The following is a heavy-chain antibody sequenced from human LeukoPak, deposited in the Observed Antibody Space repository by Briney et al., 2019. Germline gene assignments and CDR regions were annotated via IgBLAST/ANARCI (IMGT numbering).Heavy chain of an antibody. CDR1: GDSISSSSYY. Sequence: PSETLSLTCTVSGDSISSSSYYWGWIRQPPGEGLEWIGSIYYSRSTYYNPSLKSRVTISVDTPKNQFSLKLSSVTAADTAVYYCARLKRGGVYDFDYWGQGTLVTVSS. CDR2: IYYSRST. V-gene: IGHV4-39*01. J-gene: IGHJ4*02. D-gene: IGHD2-8*02. CDR3: ARLKRGGVYDFDY.